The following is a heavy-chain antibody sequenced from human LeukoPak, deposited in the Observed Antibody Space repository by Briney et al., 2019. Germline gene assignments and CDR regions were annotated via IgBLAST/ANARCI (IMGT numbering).Heavy chain of an antibody. CDR2: INSDGSSI. D-gene: IGHD1-1*01. Sequence: GGSLRLSCAASGFTFNVYGMHWVRQGPGKGLVWVSRINSDGSSIDYADSVKGRFTISRDNARNSPYLQMNSLRAEDTAVYYCARDTTGDAGGVFDSWGQGTLVTVSS. CDR3: ARDTTGDAGGVFDS. CDR1: GFTFNVYG. V-gene: IGHV3-74*01. J-gene: IGHJ4*02.